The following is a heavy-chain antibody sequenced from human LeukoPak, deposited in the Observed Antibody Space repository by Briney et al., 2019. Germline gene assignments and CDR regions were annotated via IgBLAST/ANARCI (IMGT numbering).Heavy chain of an antibody. CDR3: AREITMIVRGGSRFDP. CDR2: IYYSGST. Sequence: PSETLSLTCTVSGGSISSYYWSWIRQPPGKGLEWIGYIYYSGSTNYNPSLKGRVTISVDTSKNQFSLKLSSVTAADTAVYYCAREITMIVRGGSRFDPWGQGTLVTVSS. V-gene: IGHV4-59*01. CDR1: GGSISSYY. J-gene: IGHJ5*02. D-gene: IGHD3-22*01.